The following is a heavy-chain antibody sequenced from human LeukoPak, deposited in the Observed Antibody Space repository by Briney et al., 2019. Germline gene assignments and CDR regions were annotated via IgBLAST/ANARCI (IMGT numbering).Heavy chain of an antibody. CDR3: ARSKRNGFDI. J-gene: IGHJ3*02. Sequence: GGSLRLSCAASGFTFSTYSMNWVRQAPGKGLEWVSSISSSSSYIYYADSVKGRFTISRDNAKNSLYLQMNSLRAEDTAVYYCARSKRNGFDIWGQGTMVTVSS. CDR1: GFTFSTYS. V-gene: IGHV3-21*01. CDR2: ISSSSSYI.